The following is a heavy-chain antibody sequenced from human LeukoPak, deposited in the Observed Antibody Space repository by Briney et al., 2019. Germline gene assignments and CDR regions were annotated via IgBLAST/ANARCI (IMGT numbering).Heavy chain of an antibody. CDR3: ARGARPCSGDSCYSKDAFDI. Sequence: GGSLRLSCSASGFSFNNYEMNWVRQAPGKGLEWISYISSSGSFIYYADSVKGRFTISRDNAKNSLYLQMNSLRGEDTAVYYCARGARPCSGDSCYSKDAFDIWGQGTMVTVSS. D-gene: IGHD2-15*01. CDR1: GFSFNNYE. V-gene: IGHV3-48*03. J-gene: IGHJ3*02. CDR2: ISSSGSFI.